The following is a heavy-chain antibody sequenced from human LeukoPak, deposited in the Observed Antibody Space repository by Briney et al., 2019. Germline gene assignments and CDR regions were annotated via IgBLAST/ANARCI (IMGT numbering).Heavy chain of an antibody. J-gene: IGHJ4*02. CDR3: ARQGWSAARPLDY. D-gene: IGHD6-6*01. Sequence: SETLSLTCTVSGGSISSYYWSWIRQPPGKGLEWIGYIYYSGSTNYNPSLKSRVTISVDTSKNQFSLKLSSVTAADTAVYYCARQGWSAARPLDYWGQGTLVTVSS. CDR2: IYYSGST. CDR1: GGSISSYY. V-gene: IGHV4-59*08.